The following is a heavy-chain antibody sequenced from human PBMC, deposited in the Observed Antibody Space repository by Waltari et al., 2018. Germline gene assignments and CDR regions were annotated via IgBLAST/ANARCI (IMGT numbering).Heavy chain of an antibody. Sequence: QVQLVESGGGVVQPGRSLRLSCAASGFTFSSYAMHWVRQAPGKGLEWVAVISYEGSNKYYADSVKGRFTISRDNYKNTLYLQMNSLIAEDTAVYYCSREKEWELLPDYWGQGTLVTVSS. CDR3: SREKEWELLPDY. J-gene: IGHJ4*02. D-gene: IGHD1-26*01. CDR1: GFTFSSYA. V-gene: IGHV3-30-3*01. CDR2: ISYEGSNK.